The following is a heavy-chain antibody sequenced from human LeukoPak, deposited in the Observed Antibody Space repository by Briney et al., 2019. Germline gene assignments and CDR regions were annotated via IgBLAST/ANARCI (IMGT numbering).Heavy chain of an antibody. Sequence: QLGGSLRLSCAASGFTFSSYAMSWVRQAPGKGLEWVSAISGSGGSTYYADSVKGRFTISRDNSKNTLYLQMNSLRAEDTAVYYCVKDQKRYIAAAGDYWGQGTLVTVSS. CDR3: VKDQKRYIAAAGDY. J-gene: IGHJ4*02. CDR2: ISGSGGST. D-gene: IGHD6-13*01. CDR1: GFTFSSYA. V-gene: IGHV3-23*01.